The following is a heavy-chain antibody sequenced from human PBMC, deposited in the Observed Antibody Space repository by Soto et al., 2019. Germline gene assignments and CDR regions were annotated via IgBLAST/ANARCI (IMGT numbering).Heavy chain of an antibody. CDR3: ARGGAVVVPGSVDRHNWFDP. J-gene: IGHJ5*02. CDR1: GGTFSSYS. CDR2: VVPILGMA. Sequence: QVQLVQSGAEVKKPGSSVKVSCEASGGTFSSYSFSWVRQAPGQGPEWMGRVVPILGMANYAQKFQGRVTITADKSTSTVYMEMRSLRSDDTAVYYCARGGAVVVPGSVDRHNWFDPWGQGTLVTVSS. D-gene: IGHD2-2*01. V-gene: IGHV1-69*02.